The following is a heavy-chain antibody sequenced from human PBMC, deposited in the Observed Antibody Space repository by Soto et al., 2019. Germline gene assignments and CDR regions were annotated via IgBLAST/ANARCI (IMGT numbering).Heavy chain of an antibody. J-gene: IGHJ4*02. Sequence: PGGSLRLSCAASGFNVGAFAVNWVRQAPGKGLEWVSGISVSDAFIYYADSARGRFSISRDASENILYLQMNSLRVDDTALYYCTRETVAGITGLDYWGPGTLVTVSS. CDR2: ISVSDAFI. CDR3: TRETVAGITGLDY. D-gene: IGHD1-20*01. CDR1: GFNVGAFA. V-gene: IGHV3-23*01.